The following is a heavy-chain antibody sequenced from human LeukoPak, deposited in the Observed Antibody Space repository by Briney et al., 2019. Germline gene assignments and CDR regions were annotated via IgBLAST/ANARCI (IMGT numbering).Heavy chain of an antibody. J-gene: IGHJ6*02. CDR1: GFTFNYAW. CDR3: TTDEDWNYARKDV. V-gene: IGHV3-15*04. Sequence: GRSLRLSCAASGFTFNYAWMSWVRQVPGKGLEWVGQTVSEIDGGTTDYAAPVKGRFTISRDDSKSTLYLQMNSLKIEDTAVYYCTTDEDWNYARKDVWGQGATVIVSS. CDR2: TVSEIDGGTT. D-gene: IGHD1-7*01.